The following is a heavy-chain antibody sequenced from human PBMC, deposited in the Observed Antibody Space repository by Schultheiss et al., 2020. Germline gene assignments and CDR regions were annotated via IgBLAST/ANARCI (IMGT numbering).Heavy chain of an antibody. CDR1: GFTFSDYY. V-gene: IGHV3-11*04. CDR3: ARDRVVQGVDPWDYYYGMDV. D-gene: IGHD3-10*01. Sequence: GGSLRLACAASGFTFSDYYMSWIRQAPGKGLEWVSYISSSGSTIYHADSVKGRFTISRDNAKNSLYLQMNSLRAEDTAVYYCARDRVVQGVDPWDYYYGMDVWGKGTTV. J-gene: IGHJ6*04. CDR2: ISSSGSTI.